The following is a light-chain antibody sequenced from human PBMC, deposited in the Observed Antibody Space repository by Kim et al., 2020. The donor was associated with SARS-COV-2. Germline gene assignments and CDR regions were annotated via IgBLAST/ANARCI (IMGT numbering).Light chain of an antibody. V-gene: IGLV3-19*01. J-gene: IGLJ2*01. CDR1: SLRSYY. Sequence: SSELTQDPAVSVALGQTVRITCQGDSLRSYYATWYQQKPGQAPKVVIYGKDNRPSGVPDRFSGSSSENTAYLTITGTQAGDEADYYCNSRDSSDYVVFGG. CDR2: GKD. CDR3: NSRDSSDYVV.